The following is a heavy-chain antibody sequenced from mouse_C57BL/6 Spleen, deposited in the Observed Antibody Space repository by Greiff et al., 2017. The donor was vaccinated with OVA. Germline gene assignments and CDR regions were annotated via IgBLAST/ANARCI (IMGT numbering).Heavy chain of an antibody. CDR3: ARVYSRYWYFDV. J-gene: IGHJ1*03. V-gene: IGHV5-16*01. CDR2: INYDGSST. Sequence: EVQGVESGGGLVQPGGSMKLSCVASGFTFSDYYMAWVRQVPEKGLEWVANINYDGSSTYYLDSLKSRFIISRDNAKNILYLQMSSLKSEDTATYYCARVYSRYWYFDVWGTGTTVTVSS. D-gene: IGHD2-5*01. CDR1: GFTFSDYY.